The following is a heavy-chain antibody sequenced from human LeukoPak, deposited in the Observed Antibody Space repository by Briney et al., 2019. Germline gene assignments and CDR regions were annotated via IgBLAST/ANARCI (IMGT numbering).Heavy chain of an antibody. D-gene: IGHD3-22*01. J-gene: IGHJ4*02. CDR2: IYTSGST. CDR1: GGSISSSNYY. V-gene: IGHV4-61*02. CDR3: ETYESSGYYRGWF. Sequence: SETLSLTCTVSGGSISSSNYYWSWIRQPAGKGLEWIGRIYTSGSTNYNPSLKSRVTMSLDKSKNQFSLKLNSVTAADTALYYCETYESSGYYRGWFWGQGTLVTVSS.